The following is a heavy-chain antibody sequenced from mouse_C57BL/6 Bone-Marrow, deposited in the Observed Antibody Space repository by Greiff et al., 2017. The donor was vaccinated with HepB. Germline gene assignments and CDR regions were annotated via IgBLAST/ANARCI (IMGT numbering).Heavy chain of an antibody. Sequence: VQGVESGAELVKPGASVKISCKASGYAFSSYWMNWVKQRPGKGLEWIGQIYPGDGDTNYNGKFKGKATLTADKSSSTAYMQLSSLTSEDSAVYYCAREGYYGSKDWGQGTLVTVSA. D-gene: IGHD1-1*01. V-gene: IGHV1-80*01. J-gene: IGHJ3*01. CDR1: GYAFSSYW. CDR2: IYPGDGDT. CDR3: AREGYYGSKD.